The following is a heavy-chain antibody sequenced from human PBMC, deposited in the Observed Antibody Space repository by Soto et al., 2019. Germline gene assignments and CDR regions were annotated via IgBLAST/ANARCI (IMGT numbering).Heavy chain of an antibody. CDR3: AKILQLGDYEYYYYGMDV. CDR1: GFTFSSYD. CDR2: ISYDGSNK. J-gene: IGHJ6*02. V-gene: IGHV3-30*18. Sequence: QVQLVESGGGVVQPGRSLRLSCAASGFTFSSYDMHWVRQAPGKGLEWVAVISYDGSNKYYADSVKGRFTISRDNSKNTRYLQMNSLRAEDTAVYYWAKILQLGDYEYYYYGMDVWGQGTTVTVSS. D-gene: IGHD4-17*01.